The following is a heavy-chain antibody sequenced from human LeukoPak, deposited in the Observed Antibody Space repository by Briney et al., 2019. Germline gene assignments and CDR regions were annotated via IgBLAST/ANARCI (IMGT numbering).Heavy chain of an antibody. V-gene: IGHV1-69*05. CDR1: GDTLSSDA. Sequence: SVKVSCKASGDTLSSDAVNWVRQAPGQGLEWMGGIIPMFGTTIFAPKFQGRLTVTTDASTSTGYMELTSLQSEDTAVYYCATLAYSGFGPRSDSDYWGQGTLVTLSS. CDR2: IIPMFGTT. J-gene: IGHJ4*02. CDR3: ATLAYSGFGPRSDSDY. D-gene: IGHD5-12*01.